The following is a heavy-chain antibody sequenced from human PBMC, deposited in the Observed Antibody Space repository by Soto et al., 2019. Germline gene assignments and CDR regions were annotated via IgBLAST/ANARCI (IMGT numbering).Heavy chain of an antibody. Sequence: QVQLVESGGGVVQPGRSLRLSCAASGFTFRSYHMHWVRQAPGKGLEWVASISYDENNKYYTDSVKGRFTISRDNSKNTLYLQMNSLRDEDTAVYYCARAMDAAMASKDNWFDPWGQGTLVTVYS. CDR2: ISYDENNK. CDR3: ARAMDAAMASKDNWFDP. J-gene: IGHJ5*02. V-gene: IGHV3-30-3*01. D-gene: IGHD5-18*01. CDR1: GFTFRSYH.